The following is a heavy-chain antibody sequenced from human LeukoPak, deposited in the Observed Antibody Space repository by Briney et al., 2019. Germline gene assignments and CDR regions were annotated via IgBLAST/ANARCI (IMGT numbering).Heavy chain of an antibody. Sequence: PSETLSLTCTVSGGSISSYYWSWIRQPPGKGLEWIGYIYYSGSTNYNPSLESRVTISVDTSKNQFSLKLSSVTAADTAVYYCARDRAGWYGVSPRWFDPWGQGTLVTVSS. J-gene: IGHJ5*02. CDR2: IYYSGST. V-gene: IGHV4-59*01. CDR1: GGSISSYY. D-gene: IGHD6-19*01. CDR3: ARDRAGWYGVSPRWFDP.